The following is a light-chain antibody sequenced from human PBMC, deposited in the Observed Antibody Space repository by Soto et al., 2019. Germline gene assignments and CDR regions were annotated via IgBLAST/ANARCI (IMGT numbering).Light chain of an antibody. Sequence: DIQMTQSPSTLSASVGDRVTITCRASQSISAWLAWYQQKPGRAPKLLIYDASNLQSGVPSRFSGSGSGTEFTLTIDSLQPDDFATYYCQRYDTYLRTFGQGTKVEIK. J-gene: IGKJ1*01. V-gene: IGKV1-5*01. CDR2: DAS. CDR1: QSISAW. CDR3: QRYDTYLRT.